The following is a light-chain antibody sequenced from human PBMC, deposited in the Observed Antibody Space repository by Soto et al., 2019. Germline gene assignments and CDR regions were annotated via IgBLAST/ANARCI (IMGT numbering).Light chain of an antibody. Sequence: QSALTQPASVSGGPGQSIAISCTGTSSDVGGYNYVSWYQHHPGKAPKLMVYDVSNRPSGVSNRFSGSKSGNSASLTISGLQAEDEADYYCSSYTSSSTYVFGTGTKLTVL. CDR3: SSYTSSSTYV. CDR1: SSDVGGYNY. V-gene: IGLV2-14*03. J-gene: IGLJ1*01. CDR2: DVS.